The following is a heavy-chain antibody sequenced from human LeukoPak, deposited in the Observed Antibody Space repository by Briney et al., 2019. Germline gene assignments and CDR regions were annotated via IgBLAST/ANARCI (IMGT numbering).Heavy chain of an antibody. CDR3: ARVRWFPRAFDI. CDR1: GFTFSIYA. CDR2: IGGSADSA. D-gene: IGHD4-23*01. Sequence: GGSLRLSCAASGFTFSIYAMNWVRQAPGKGLEWVSVIGGSADSADYADSVKGRFTISRDDSKNTLYLQMISLRSEDTAVYYCARVRWFPRAFDIWGQGTMVTVSS. V-gene: IGHV3-23*01. J-gene: IGHJ3*02.